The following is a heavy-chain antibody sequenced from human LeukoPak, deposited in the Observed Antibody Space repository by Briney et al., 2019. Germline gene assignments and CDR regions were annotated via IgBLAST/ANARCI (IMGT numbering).Heavy chain of an antibody. Sequence: SETLSLTCTVSGRSISSYYWSWIRLPPGKGREWIGYIYYTGATYYNPSLTSRVTISLDTSKNQFSLKLSSVTAADAAVYYCARAGYSYGTGYYFDYWGQGALVTVSS. CDR2: IYYTGAT. D-gene: IGHD5-18*01. CDR1: GRSISSYY. J-gene: IGHJ4*02. CDR3: ARAGYSYGTGYYFDY. V-gene: IGHV4-59*01.